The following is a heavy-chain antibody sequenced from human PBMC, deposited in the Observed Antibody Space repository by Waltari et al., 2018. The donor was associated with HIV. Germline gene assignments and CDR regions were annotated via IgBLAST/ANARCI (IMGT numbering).Heavy chain of an antibody. J-gene: IGHJ4*02. Sequence: EVQLVESGGGLVQPGGHLRLSFEASGLFLRSHCVNWVRQAPGKGLEWVSYISRSGNTKYYADSVKGRFTIFRDNAKNSLYLQMNSLRDEDTAVYYCARDPEWLVEGGDYWGQGTLVTVSS. D-gene: IGHD6-19*01. CDR1: GLFLRSHC. CDR3: ARDPEWLVEGGDY. CDR2: ISRSGNTK. V-gene: IGHV3-48*02.